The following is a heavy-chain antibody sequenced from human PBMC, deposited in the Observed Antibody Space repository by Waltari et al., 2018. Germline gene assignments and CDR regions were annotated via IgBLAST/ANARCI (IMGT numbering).Heavy chain of an antibody. Sequence: QVQLVQSGAEVKKPGASVKVSCKASGYTFTGYYMHWVRQAPGQGLEWMGGINPNSGGTNYAQKFQGRVTMTRDTSISTAYMELSRLRSDDTAVYYCARDSHCSSTSCYTRPRYYMDVWGKGTTVTVSS. J-gene: IGHJ6*03. CDR2: INPNSGGT. V-gene: IGHV1-2*02. D-gene: IGHD2-2*02. CDR3: ARDSHCSSTSCYTRPRYYMDV. CDR1: GYTFTGYY.